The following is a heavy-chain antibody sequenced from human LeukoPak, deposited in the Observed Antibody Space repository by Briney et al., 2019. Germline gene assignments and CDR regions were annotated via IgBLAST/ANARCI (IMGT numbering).Heavy chain of an antibody. J-gene: IGHJ4*02. D-gene: IGHD4-23*01. V-gene: IGHV3-23*01. CDR1: GFTFSSYA. CDR3: AKLFSYVVTRDF. CDR2: ISGNGVNT. Sequence: PGGSLRLSCAASGFTFSSYAMSWVRQAPGKGLEWVSAISGNGVNTYYADSVKGRFTISRDNSKNTLYLQMNSLRAEDTAVYYCAKLFSYVVTRDFWGQGTLVTVSS.